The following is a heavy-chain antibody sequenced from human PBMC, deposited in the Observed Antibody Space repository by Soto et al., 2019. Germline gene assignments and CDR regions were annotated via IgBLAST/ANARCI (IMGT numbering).Heavy chain of an antibody. D-gene: IGHD5-12*01. CDR1: GISLSTDAVG. J-gene: IGHJ3*02. V-gene: IGHV2-5*02. Sequence: QITLKESGPTLVKPTQTLTLTCTFSGISLSTDAVGVAWIRQPPGKALEWLALIYWDDDKRYSPPLKSRLTIIKDTSKNQVVLTMTNMDPVDTATYYCAHRGEVATIISDAFDIWGPGTSVTVSS. CDR3: AHRGEVATIISDAFDI. CDR2: IYWDDDK.